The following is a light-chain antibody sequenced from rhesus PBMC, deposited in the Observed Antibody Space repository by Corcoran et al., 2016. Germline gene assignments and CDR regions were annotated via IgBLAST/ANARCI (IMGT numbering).Light chain of an antibody. Sequence: EIVITQSPATPSLSPGETATLSCRASERVGSSLPWYQPKPGQAPKPIVHSADFRATGTPERFSGGGSRTDFTLTFSSLEPEDVGVYHCQQYNDLLLTLGGGTKVELK. CDR3: QQYNDLLLT. CDR2: SAD. J-gene: IGKJ4*01. V-gene: IGKV3-40*03. CDR1: ERVGSS.